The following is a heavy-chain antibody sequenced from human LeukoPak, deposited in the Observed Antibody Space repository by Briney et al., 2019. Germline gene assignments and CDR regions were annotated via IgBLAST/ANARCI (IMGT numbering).Heavy chain of an antibody. V-gene: IGHV4-59*01. Sequence: SETLSLTCTVSGGSISSYYWSWIRQPPGKGLEWLGYIYYSGSTNYNPSLKSRVTISVDTSKNQFSLKLSSVTAADTAVYYCARRGASSGYQVFFDYWGQGTLVTVSS. D-gene: IGHD3-22*01. CDR3: ARRGASSGYQVFFDY. CDR2: IYYSGST. J-gene: IGHJ4*02. CDR1: GGSISSYY.